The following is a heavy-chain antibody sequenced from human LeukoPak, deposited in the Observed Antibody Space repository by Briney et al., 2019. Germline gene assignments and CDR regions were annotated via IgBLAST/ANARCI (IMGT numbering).Heavy chain of an antibody. J-gene: IGHJ3*01. V-gene: IGHV4-59*08. CDR2: SYYRVSS. Sequence: SETLSLTCSVSGDSTTIYYWTWVRQPPEEGLEWIGYSYYRVSSNYIPSLRSQATISVDPPKTQFSLHLNSVTAAETAVYYCARLLPDLRYDTSGRYTRSFDVWGQGTLVTVSS. CDR3: ARLLPDLRYDTSGRYTRSFDV. D-gene: IGHD3-22*01. CDR1: GDSTTIYY.